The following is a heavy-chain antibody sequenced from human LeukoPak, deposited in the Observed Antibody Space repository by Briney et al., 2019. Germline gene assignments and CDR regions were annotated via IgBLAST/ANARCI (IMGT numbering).Heavy chain of an antibody. CDR3: ARGRSDYSNYYFDY. J-gene: IGHJ4*02. D-gene: IGHD4-11*01. Sequence: PSQTLSLTCTVSGGSISSGSYYWTWIRQPAGKRLEWIGHIYTSGSTNFNPSLKSRVTMSLDTSKNQFSLRLSSVTAADTAVYYCARGRSDYSNYYFDYWGQGTLVTVSS. V-gene: IGHV4-61*09. CDR2: IYTSGST. CDR1: GGSISSGSYY.